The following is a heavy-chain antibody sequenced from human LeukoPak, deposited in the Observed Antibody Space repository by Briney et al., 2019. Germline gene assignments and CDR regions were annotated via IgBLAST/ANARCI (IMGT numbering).Heavy chain of an antibody. CDR3: AKPAAYDSPLSPVDY. J-gene: IGHJ4*02. Sequence: GGSLRLSCAASGFTFSNYAMSWVRQAPGKGLEWVSGISGSGGSSNYAAPVKGRFTISRDNSKNTLYLQMNSLRAEDTAVYYCAKPAAYDSPLSPVDYRGQGTLVTVSS. CDR1: GFTFSNYA. D-gene: IGHD3-22*01. V-gene: IGHV3-23*01. CDR2: ISGSGGSS.